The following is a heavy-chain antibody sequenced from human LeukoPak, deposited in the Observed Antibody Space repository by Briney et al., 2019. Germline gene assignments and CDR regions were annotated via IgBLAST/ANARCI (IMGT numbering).Heavy chain of an antibody. CDR1: GFTVSSNY. J-gene: IGHJ6*03. V-gene: IGHV3-53*01. D-gene: IGHD1-26*01. CDR2: IYSGGST. Sequence: GSLRLSCAASGFTVSSNYMSWVRQAPGKGLEWVSVIYSGGSTYYADSVKGRFTISRDNSKNTLYLQMNSLRAEDTAVYYCARVWELLGVPYYYYYMDVWGKGTTVTISS. CDR3: ARVWELLGVPYYYYYMDV.